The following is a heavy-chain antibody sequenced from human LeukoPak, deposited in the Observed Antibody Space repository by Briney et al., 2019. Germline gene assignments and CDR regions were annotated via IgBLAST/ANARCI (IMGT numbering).Heavy chain of an antibody. V-gene: IGHV3-30-3*01. Sequence: GGSLRLSCAASGFTFSSYAMHWVRQAPGKGLEWVAVISYDGSNKYYADSVKGRFTISRDNSKNTLYLQMNSPRAEDTAVYYCARRSTIVVVPAATTEMAFDIWGQGTMVTVSS. D-gene: IGHD2-2*01. CDR3: ARRSTIVVVPAATTEMAFDI. CDR1: GFTFSSYA. CDR2: ISYDGSNK. J-gene: IGHJ3*02.